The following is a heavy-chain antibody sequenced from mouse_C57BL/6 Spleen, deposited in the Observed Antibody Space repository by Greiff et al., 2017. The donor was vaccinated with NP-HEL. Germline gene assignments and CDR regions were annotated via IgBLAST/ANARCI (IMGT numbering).Heavy chain of an antibody. J-gene: IGHJ2*01. CDR3: ARRGYGSSYGDYFDY. Sequence: QVQLQQPGAELVKPGASVKLSCKASGYTFTSYWMQWVKQRPGQGLEWIGEIDPSDSYTNYNQKFKGKATLTVDTSSSTAYMQLSSLTSEDSAVYYCARRGYGSSYGDYFDYWGQGTTLTVSS. CDR2: IDPSDSYT. D-gene: IGHD1-1*01. V-gene: IGHV1-50*01. CDR1: GYTFTSYW.